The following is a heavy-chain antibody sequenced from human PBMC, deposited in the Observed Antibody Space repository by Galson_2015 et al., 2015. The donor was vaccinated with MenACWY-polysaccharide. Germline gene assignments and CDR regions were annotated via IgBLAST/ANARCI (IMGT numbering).Heavy chain of an antibody. V-gene: IGHV3-49*04. D-gene: IGHD2-15*01. CDR1: GFTFGDYA. Sequence: SLRLSCAVSGFTFGDYAMSWVRQAPGKGLEWVGFIRSNTYGGTTEYAASVKGRFTISRDDSQTIAYLQVNSLETEDTAVYYCARTIAPTWGYYLDYWGQGTLVTVSS. J-gene: IGHJ4*02. CDR2: IRSNTYGGTT. CDR3: ARTIAPTWGYYLDY.